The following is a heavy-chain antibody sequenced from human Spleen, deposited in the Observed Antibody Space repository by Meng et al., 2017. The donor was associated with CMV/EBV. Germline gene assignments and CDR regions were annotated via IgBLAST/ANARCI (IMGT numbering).Heavy chain of an antibody. V-gene: IGHV3-30-3*01. CDR1: GFTFSTYA. D-gene: IGHD3-10*01. Sequence: GALRLSCAASGFTFSTYAMHWVRQAPGKGLEWVAVTSYDGTNKYYADSVKGRFTISRDNSKNTLYLQMSSLRAEDTAVYYCARVRGSYSRGYFDYWGQGTLVTVSS. CDR2: TSYDGTNK. CDR3: ARVRGSYSRGYFDY. J-gene: IGHJ4*02.